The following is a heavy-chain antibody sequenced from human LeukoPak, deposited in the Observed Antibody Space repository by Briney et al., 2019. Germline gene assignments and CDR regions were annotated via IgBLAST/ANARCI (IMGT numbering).Heavy chain of an antibody. V-gene: IGHV4-34*01. CDR3: ARMTTGHDF. CDR1: CTSFSSYY. D-gene: IGHD4-17*01. J-gene: IGHJ4*02. Sequence: SETLSLTCAVSCTSFSSYYWSWLRQPPGKGLEWIGEVNHSGYTNDNPSLKSRVTISVDTSKNQFSLRLRSVTAADTGVYFCARMTTGHDFWGQGTLVTVSS. CDR2: VNHSGYT.